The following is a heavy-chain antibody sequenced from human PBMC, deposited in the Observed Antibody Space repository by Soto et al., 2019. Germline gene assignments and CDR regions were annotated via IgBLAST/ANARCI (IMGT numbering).Heavy chain of an antibody. CDR1: GYTFSNYW. CDR3: ARVTTVTPYGMDV. J-gene: IGHJ6*02. V-gene: IGHV5-51*01. CDR2: TYPGDSDT. Sequence: PGETLKISCKGSGYTFSNYWIGWVRQMPGKGLEWMGITYPGDSDTRYSPSFQGQVTISADKSISTAYLQWSSLKASDTAMYYGARVTTVTPYGMDVWGQGTTVTVAS. D-gene: IGHD4-17*01.